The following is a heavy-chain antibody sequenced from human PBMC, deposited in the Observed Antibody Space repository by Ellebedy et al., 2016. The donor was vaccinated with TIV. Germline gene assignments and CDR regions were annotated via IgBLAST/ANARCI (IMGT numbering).Heavy chain of an antibody. J-gene: IGHJ5*02. CDR1: GFTFSDYY. V-gene: IGHV3-11*01. D-gene: IGHD3-10*01. Sequence: GGSLRLSCAASGFTFSDYYMNWIRQAPGKGLEWVSFISSSGNSIYYAHSVKGRFTISRDNAKNSLYLQMNSLRAEDTAVYYCTRDLMASNWFDPWGQGTLVTVSS. CDR2: ISSSGNSI. CDR3: TRDLMASNWFDP.